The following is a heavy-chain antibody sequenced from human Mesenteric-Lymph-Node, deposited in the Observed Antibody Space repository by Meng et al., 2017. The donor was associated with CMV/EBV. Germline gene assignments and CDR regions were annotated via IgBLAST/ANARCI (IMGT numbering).Heavy chain of an antibody. CDR3: ARGPLRFFDY. CDR2: ITHGGTT. Sequence: AETLSLTCAVYGDSFTAYYWNWIRQPPGRGLEWVGVITHGGTTNYNPSLKSRVTMSIDTSKNQFSLKLSSVTAADTAVYYCARGPLRFFDYWDQGALVTVSS. CDR1: GDSFTAYY. D-gene: IGHD3-10*01. J-gene: IGHJ4*02. V-gene: IGHV4-34*01.